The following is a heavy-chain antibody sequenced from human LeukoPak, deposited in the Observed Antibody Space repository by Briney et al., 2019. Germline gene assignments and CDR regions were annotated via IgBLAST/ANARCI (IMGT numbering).Heavy chain of an antibody. Sequence: ASVKVSGKASVYTFTSYYMHWVRQAPGQGLEWMGIINPSGGSTSYAQKFQGRVTMTRDTSTSTVYMELSSLRSEDTAVYYCASTGYSSGWFDYWGQGTLVTVSS. CDR1: VYTFTSYY. V-gene: IGHV1-46*01. J-gene: IGHJ4*02. CDR2: INPSGGST. D-gene: IGHD6-19*01. CDR3: ASTGYSSGWFDY.